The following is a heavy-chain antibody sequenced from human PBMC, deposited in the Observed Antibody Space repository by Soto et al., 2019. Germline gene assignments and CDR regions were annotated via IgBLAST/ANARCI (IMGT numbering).Heavy chain of an antibody. Sequence: ETLSLTCTVSGGSISSYYWSWIRQPPGKGLEWIGYIYYSGSTNYNPSLKSRVTISVDTSKNQFSLKLSSVTAADTAVYYCARQNRAVADYWGQGTLVTVSS. CDR2: IYYSGST. CDR3: ARQNRAVADY. CDR1: GGSISSYY. D-gene: IGHD6-19*01. J-gene: IGHJ4*02. V-gene: IGHV4-59*08.